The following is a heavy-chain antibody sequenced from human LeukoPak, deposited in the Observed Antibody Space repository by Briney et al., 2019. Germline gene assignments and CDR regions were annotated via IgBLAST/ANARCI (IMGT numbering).Heavy chain of an antibody. CDR1: GFTFSSYS. V-gene: IGHV3-21*01. CDR3: ASLRVWQLVPLFDY. D-gene: IGHD6-6*01. CDR2: ISSSSSYI. Sequence: GGSLRLSCAASGFTFSSYSMNWVRQALGKGLEWVSSISSSSSYIYYADSVKGRFTISRDNAKNSLYLQMNSLRAEDTAVYYCASLRVWQLVPLFDYWGQGTLVTVSS. J-gene: IGHJ4*02.